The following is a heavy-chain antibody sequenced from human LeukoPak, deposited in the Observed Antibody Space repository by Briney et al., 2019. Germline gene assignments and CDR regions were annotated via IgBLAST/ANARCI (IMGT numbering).Heavy chain of an antibody. Sequence: PSETLSLTCAVSGYSISSGYYWGWIRQPPGKGLEWIGSIYHSGSTYYNPSLKSRVTILLDTSKNRFSLKLSSVTAADTAVYFCASPPNPYNWFDPWGQGTLVTVSS. V-gene: IGHV4-38-2*01. J-gene: IGHJ5*02. CDR3: ASPPNPYNWFDP. CDR1: GYSISSGYY. CDR2: IYHSGST.